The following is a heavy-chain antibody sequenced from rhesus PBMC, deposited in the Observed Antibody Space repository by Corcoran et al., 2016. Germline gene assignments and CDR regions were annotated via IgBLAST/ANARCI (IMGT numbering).Heavy chain of an antibody. D-gene: IGHD4-23*01. Sequence: QVTLKESGPALVKPTQNLTLTCTFSGFSISTSRMGVSWIRQPPGKALEWLALIYWDDDKYYSTSLKSRLTISKDTSKNQVVLTMTNMDPVDTATYYCARRGYSNHNEYFEFWGQGALVTVSS. CDR1: GFSISTSRMG. V-gene: IGHV2-174*01. CDR3: ARRGYSNHNEYFEF. CDR2: IYWDDDK. J-gene: IGHJ1*01.